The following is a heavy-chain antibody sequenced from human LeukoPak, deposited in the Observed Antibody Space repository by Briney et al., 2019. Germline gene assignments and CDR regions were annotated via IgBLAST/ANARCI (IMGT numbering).Heavy chain of an antibody. Sequence: GGSLRLSCAASGFTFSDYYMSWIRQAPGKGLEWVSYISSSGSTIYYADSVKGRFTISRDNAKNSLSLQMNSLRVEDTALYYCARGGISIFGVVDVWGKGTTVTVSS. J-gene: IGHJ6*04. CDR2: ISSSGSTI. CDR3: ARGGISIFGVVDV. D-gene: IGHD3-3*01. CDR1: GFTFSDYY. V-gene: IGHV3-11*01.